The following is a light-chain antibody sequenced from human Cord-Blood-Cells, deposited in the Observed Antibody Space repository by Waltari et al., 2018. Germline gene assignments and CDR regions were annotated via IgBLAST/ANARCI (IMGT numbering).Light chain of an antibody. Sequence: QSALTQPASVSGSPGQSITISCTGTSSDVGRYNLFSWYQQHPGKAPKLMISEGSKRPSGVSNRFSGSKSGNTAYLTISGLQAEDEADYYCCSYAGSYVFGTGTKVTVL. CDR3: CSYAGSYV. CDR1: SSDVGRYNL. V-gene: IGLV2-23*01. CDR2: EGS. J-gene: IGLJ1*01.